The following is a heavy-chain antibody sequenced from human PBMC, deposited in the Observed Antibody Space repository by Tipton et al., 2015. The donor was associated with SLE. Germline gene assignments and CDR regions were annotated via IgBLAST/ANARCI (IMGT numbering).Heavy chain of an antibody. D-gene: IGHD3-9*01. V-gene: IGHV4-31*03. Sequence: TLSLTCTVSGVSVSRGGYYWNWIRQHPGKGLEWIGCIHSRGSTYYTPSLKSRLTISVDTSNNQFSLQLSSVTAADTALYYCVSSGYPLGSFDVWGQGTMVTVS. CDR3: VSSGYPLGSFDV. CDR1: GVSVSRGGYY. J-gene: IGHJ3*01. CDR2: IHSRGST.